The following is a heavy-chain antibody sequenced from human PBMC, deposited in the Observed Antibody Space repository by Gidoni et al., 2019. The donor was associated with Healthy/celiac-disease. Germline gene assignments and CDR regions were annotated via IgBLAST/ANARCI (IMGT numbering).Heavy chain of an antibody. CDR3: ARGRFSSSWKRGGVYFDY. CDR1: GGSFSGYY. J-gene: IGHJ4*02. D-gene: IGHD6-13*01. V-gene: IGHV4-34*01. CDR2: INHSGST. Sequence: QVQLQQWGAGLLKPSETLSLTCAVYGGSFSGYYWSWIRQPPGKGLEWIGEINHSGSTNYNPSLKSRVTISVDTSKNQFSLKLSSVTAADTAVYYCARGRFSSSWKRGGVYFDYWGQGTLVTVSS.